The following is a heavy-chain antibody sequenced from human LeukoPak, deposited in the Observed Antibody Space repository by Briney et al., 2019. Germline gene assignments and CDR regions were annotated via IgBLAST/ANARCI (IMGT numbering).Heavy chain of an antibody. CDR3: VKGRMSEDGLDF. D-gene: IGHD5-24*01. J-gene: IGHJ4*02. Sequence: GGSLRLSCEASGFTFGRSAMSWVRQTPGKGLEWFSSISSSGNTYYADSVKGRFTISRDNSKNLVNLQMNSLRAEDTAIYYCVKGRMSEDGLDFWGQGSLVTVSS. CDR2: ISSSGNT. CDR1: GFTFGRSA. V-gene: IGHV3-23*01.